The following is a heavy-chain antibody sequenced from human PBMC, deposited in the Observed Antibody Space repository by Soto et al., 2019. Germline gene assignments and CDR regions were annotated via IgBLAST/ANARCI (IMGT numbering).Heavy chain of an antibody. CDR1: GYTFTNHL. CDR3: ARTSAAGKYYYGMDV. J-gene: IGHJ6*02. V-gene: IGHV5-51*06. D-gene: IGHD6-13*01. CDR2: IYGGDSYT. Sequence: GESLKISCEASGYTFTNHLIAWGGQIPGKGLEGKGVIYGGDSYTRYSPSFQGLVTMSADKSITTAYLQWGSLKASDTAMYYCARTSAAGKYYYGMDVWGQGTTVTVSS.